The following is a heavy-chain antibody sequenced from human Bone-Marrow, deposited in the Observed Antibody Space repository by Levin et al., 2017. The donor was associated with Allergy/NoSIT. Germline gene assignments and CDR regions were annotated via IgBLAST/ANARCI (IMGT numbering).Heavy chain of an antibody. Sequence: PGGSLRLSCKGSGYSFTSYWISWVRQMPGKGLEWMGRIDPSDSYTNYSPSFQGHVTISADKSISTAYLQWSSLKASDTAMYYCASLPLLWFGELDAFDIWGQGTMVTVSS. CDR2: IDPSDSYT. D-gene: IGHD3-10*01. V-gene: IGHV5-10-1*01. J-gene: IGHJ3*02. CDR1: GYSFTSYW. CDR3: ASLPLLWFGELDAFDI.